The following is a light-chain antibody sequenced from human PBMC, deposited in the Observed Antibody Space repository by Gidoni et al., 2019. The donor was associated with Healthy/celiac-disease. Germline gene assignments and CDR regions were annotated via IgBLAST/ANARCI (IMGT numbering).Light chain of an antibody. V-gene: IGKV1-39*01. Sequence: DIQMTQSPSSLSASVGDRVTITCRASQSISSYLNWYQQKPGKAPKLLIYAASSLQSGVPSRFRGSGSGTDFTLTISSLQPEDFATYYCHLGFTFGPGTKVDIK. CDR1: QSISSY. J-gene: IGKJ3*01. CDR2: AAS. CDR3: HLGFT.